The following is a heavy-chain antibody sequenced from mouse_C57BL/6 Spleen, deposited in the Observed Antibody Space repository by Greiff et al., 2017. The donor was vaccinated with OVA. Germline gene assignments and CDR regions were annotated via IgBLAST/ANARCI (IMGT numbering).Heavy chain of an antibody. D-gene: IGHD1-1*01. V-gene: IGHV1-69*01. J-gene: IGHJ2*01. CDR3: ARSRGYYGFDY. CDR1: GYTFTSYW. CDR2: IDPSDSYT. Sequence: QVQLQQPGAELVMPGASVKLSCKASGYTFTSYWMHWVKQRPGQGLEWIGEIDPSDSYTNYNQKFKGKSTLTVDKSSSTAYMQLRSLTSEDSAVDYCARSRGYYGFDYWGQGTTLTVSS.